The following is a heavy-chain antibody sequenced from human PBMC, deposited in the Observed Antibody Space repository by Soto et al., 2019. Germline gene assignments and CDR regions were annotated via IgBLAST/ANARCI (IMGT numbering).Heavy chain of an antibody. CDR3: AKVDVSTAGSFDY. V-gene: IGHV3-23*01. J-gene: IGHJ4*02. Sequence: GESLKISCGASGFTFSRHGLSWVRQAPGKGLEWVSTINPSGDSTFYADSVKGRFTISRDNSKNTVYLQMNSLSVGDTAVYLCAKVDVSTAGSFDYWGQGALVTVSS. CDR1: GFTFSRHG. D-gene: IGHD6-13*01. CDR2: INPSGDST.